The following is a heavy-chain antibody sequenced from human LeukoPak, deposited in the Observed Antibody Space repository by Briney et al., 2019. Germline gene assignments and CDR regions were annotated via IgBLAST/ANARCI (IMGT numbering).Heavy chain of an antibody. V-gene: IGHV3-21*01. J-gene: IGHJ5*02. CDR1: GFTLSNYD. CDR2: ISTSSRYI. Sequence: GGSLRLSCAASGFTLSNYDMKWVRQAPGKGLEWVSSISTSSRYIYYKDSVRGRFTIPRDDAKNSLYLEMNSLRAEDTAVYYCARADCSSSTCYLRRSWFDPWGQGTLVTVSS. CDR3: ARADCSSSTCYLRRSWFDP. D-gene: IGHD2-2*01.